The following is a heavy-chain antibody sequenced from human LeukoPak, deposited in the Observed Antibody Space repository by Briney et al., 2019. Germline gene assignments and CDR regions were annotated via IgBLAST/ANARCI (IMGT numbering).Heavy chain of an antibody. CDR3: ARSRGRNLFDP. J-gene: IGHJ5*02. CDR1: GGSISSYY. D-gene: IGHD3-10*01. Sequence: KPSEPLSLTCTVAGGSISSYYWSWIRQPPGKGLEWIGYIYYSGSTNYNPSLKSRVTISIDTSKNKFSLKLRSVTAADPGVYYCARSRGRNLFDPWGEGTLVTVS. CDR2: IYYSGST. V-gene: IGHV4-59*08.